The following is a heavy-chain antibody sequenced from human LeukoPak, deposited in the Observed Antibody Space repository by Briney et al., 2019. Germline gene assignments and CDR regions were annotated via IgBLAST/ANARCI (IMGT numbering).Heavy chain of an antibody. J-gene: IGHJ6*02. V-gene: IGHV3-13*01. Sequence: GGSLRLSCAASGFTFSSYDMHWVRQATGKGLEWVSAIGTAGDTYYPGSVKGRFTISRENAKNSLYLQMNSLRAGDTAVYHCARAGYSYGPRRGMDVWGQGTTVTVSS. CDR3: ARAGYSYGPRRGMDV. D-gene: IGHD5-18*01. CDR1: GFTFSSYD. CDR2: IGTAGDT.